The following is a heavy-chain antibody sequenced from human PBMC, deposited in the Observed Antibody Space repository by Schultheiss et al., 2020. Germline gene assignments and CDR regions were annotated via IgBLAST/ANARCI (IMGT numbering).Heavy chain of an antibody. D-gene: IGHD1-1*01. Sequence: ASVKVSCKASGYTFTSYDINWVRQATGQGLEWMGWMNPNSGNTGYAQKFQGRVTITRDTSASTAYMELSSLRSEDTAVYYCARPISPPGLETAVGFDPWGQGTLVTVSS. J-gene: IGHJ5*02. CDR3: ARPISPPGLETAVGFDP. CDR1: GYTFTSYD. CDR2: MNPNSGNT. V-gene: IGHV1-8*01.